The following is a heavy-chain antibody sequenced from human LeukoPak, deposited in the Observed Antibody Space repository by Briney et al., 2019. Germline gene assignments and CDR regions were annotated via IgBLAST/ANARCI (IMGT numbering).Heavy chain of an antibody. J-gene: IGHJ4*02. CDR1: GFTVSSSY. CDR3: AREALGGGGY. CDR2: IYSSGST. V-gene: IGHV3-66*01. Sequence: GGSLGLPCAASGFTVSSSYMNWVRQAPGKGLEWLSIIYSSGSTYYADSVKGRFTISRDNSKNTLYLQMNSLRAEDTAVYYCAREALGGGGYWGQGTLVTVSS. D-gene: IGHD3-10*01.